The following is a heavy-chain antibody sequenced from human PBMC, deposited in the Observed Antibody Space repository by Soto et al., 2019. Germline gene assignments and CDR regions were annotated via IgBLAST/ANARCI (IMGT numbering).Heavy chain of an antibody. J-gene: IGHJ4*02. CDR2: ISAYNGNT. Sequence: QVQLVQSGAEVKKPGASVKVSCKASGYTFTSYGISWVRQAPGQGLEWMGWISAYNGNTNYAQKLQGRGTMTTDTATSTAYMELRSLRSDDTAVYYCAREGAGYYYDSSGYYRDWGQGTLVTVSS. CDR1: GYTFTSYG. V-gene: IGHV1-18*01. D-gene: IGHD3-22*01. CDR3: AREGAGYYYDSSGYYRD.